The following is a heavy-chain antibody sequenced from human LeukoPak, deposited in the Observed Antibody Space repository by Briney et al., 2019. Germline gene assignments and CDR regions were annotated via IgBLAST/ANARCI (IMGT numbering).Heavy chain of an antibody. CDR3: AAGPVVAATAPYYYYGMDV. CDR1: GFTFDDYA. CDR2: ISWNSGSI. Sequence: GGSLRLSCAASGFTFDDYAMHWVRQAPGKGLEGVSGISWNSGSIGYADSVKGRFTISRDNAKNSLYLQMNSLRGEDTALYYCAAGPVVAATAPYYYYGMDVWGQGTTVTVSS. J-gene: IGHJ6*02. V-gene: IGHV3-9*01. D-gene: IGHD2-15*01.